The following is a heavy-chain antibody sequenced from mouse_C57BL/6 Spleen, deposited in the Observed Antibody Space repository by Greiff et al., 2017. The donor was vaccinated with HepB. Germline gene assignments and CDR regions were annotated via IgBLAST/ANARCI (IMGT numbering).Heavy chain of an antibody. CDR2: IDPSDSYT. CDR3: ARAGMTTVVAKDYAMDY. V-gene: IGHV1-50*01. J-gene: IGHJ4*01. CDR1: GYTFTSYW. Sequence: VQLQQSGAELVKPGASVKLSCKASGYTFTSYWMQWVKQRPGQGLEWIGEIDPSDSYTNYNQKFKGKATLTVDTSSSTAYMQLSSLTSEDSAVYYCARAGMTTVVAKDYAMDYWGQGTSVTVSS. D-gene: IGHD1-1*01.